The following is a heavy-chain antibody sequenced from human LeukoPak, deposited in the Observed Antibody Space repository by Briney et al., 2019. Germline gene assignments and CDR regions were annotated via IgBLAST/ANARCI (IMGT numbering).Heavy chain of an antibody. CDR2: ISYDGSNE. D-gene: IGHD5-12*01. CDR3: AKAPLAATIMIELDS. Sequence: GGSLRLSCAASGFTFSSYGMHWVRQAPGKGLEWVAVISYDGSNEYYVDSVKGRFTISRDNSKNTLYLQMNGLRAEDTAVYYCAKAPLAATIMIELDSWGQGTLVTVSS. CDR1: GFTFSSYG. V-gene: IGHV3-30*18. J-gene: IGHJ4*02.